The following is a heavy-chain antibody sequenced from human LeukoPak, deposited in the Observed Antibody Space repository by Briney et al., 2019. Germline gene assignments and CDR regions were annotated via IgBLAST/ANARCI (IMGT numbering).Heavy chain of an antibody. CDR3: ARDWRGYYYYLDV. CDR2: MNPNSGDT. CDR1: GYTFTSYD. V-gene: IGHV1-2*02. J-gene: IGHJ6*03. D-gene: IGHD3-10*01. Sequence: ASVKVSCKASGYTFTSYDINWVRQATGQGFEWMGWMNPNSGDTNYAQKFEGRVTMTRDTSISTAYMELSSLRSDDTAVYFCARDWRGYYYYLDVWGKGTTVTVSS.